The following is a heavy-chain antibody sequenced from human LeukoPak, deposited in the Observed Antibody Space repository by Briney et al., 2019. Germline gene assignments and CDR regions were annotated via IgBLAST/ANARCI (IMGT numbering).Heavy chain of an antibody. CDR1: GYTLTELS. Sequence: ASVKVSCKVSGYTLTELSMHWVRQAPGKGLEWMGGFDPEDGETIYAQKFQGRVTITADESTSTAYMELSSLRSEDTAVYYCARSLQWPGAVFDYWGQGTLVTVSS. CDR2: FDPEDGET. D-gene: IGHD5-24*01. V-gene: IGHV1-24*01. J-gene: IGHJ4*02. CDR3: ARSLQWPGAVFDY.